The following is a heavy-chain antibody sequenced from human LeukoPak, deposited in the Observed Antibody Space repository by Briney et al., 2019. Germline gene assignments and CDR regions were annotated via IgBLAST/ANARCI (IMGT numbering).Heavy chain of an antibody. J-gene: IGHJ6*03. CDR3: ARERSSLLDYYMDV. Sequence: SVKVSCKASGGTFTSYAISWVRQAPGQGLEWMGRIIPILGIANYAQKFQGRVTITTDKSTSTAYMELSSLRSEDTAVYYCARERSSLLDYYMDVWGKGTTVTVSS. V-gene: IGHV1-69*04. D-gene: IGHD2-2*01. CDR2: IIPILGIA. CDR1: GGTFTSYA.